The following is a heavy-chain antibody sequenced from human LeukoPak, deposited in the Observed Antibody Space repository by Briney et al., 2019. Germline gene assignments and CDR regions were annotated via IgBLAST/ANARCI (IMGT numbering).Heavy chain of an antibody. Sequence: PSETLSLTCAVYGGSFSGYYWSWIRQPPGKGLEWIGYIYYSGSTNYNPSLKSRVTISVDTSKNQFSLKLSSATAADTAVYYCARDRISSGLDYWGQGTLVTVSS. CDR2: IYYSGST. CDR1: GGSFSGYY. CDR3: ARDRISSGLDY. J-gene: IGHJ4*02. V-gene: IGHV4-59*01. D-gene: IGHD6-19*01.